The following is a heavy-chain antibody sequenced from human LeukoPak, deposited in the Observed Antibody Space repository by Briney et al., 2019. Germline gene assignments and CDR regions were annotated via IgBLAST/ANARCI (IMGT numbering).Heavy chain of an antibody. Sequence: SETLSLTCTVSGGSISSYYWSWIRQPAGKGLEWIGRIYTSGSTNYNPSLKSRVTMSVDTSKNQFSLKQSSVTAADTAVYYCARDYFTRYCSGGSCYFDAFDIWGQGTMVTVSS. D-gene: IGHD2-15*01. V-gene: IGHV4-4*07. CDR3: ARDYFTRYCSGGSCYFDAFDI. CDR2: IYTSGST. J-gene: IGHJ3*02. CDR1: GGSISSYY.